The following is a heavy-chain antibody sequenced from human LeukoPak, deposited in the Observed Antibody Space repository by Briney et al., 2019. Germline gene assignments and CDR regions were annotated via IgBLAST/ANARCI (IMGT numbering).Heavy chain of an antibody. J-gene: IGHJ6*03. Sequence: SHTLSLTYAISGDSLSSDIAAWHWIRQSPSRVLELLGRKYYRSSRYYHYALSVKIRTTINPDTSKNQFSLQLSSVPPEDTAVYFCVRGARLYNYYYMDVWGKGTTVTVSS. V-gene: IGHV6-1*01. CDR2: KYYRSSRYY. CDR3: VRGARLYNYYYMDV. CDR1: GDSLSSDIAA.